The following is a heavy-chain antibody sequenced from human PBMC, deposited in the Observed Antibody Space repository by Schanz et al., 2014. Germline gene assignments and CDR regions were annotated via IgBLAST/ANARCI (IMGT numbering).Heavy chain of an antibody. Sequence: VQLVESGGGLVQPGGSLRLSCAASGFTFNSYAFHWVRQAPGKGLEWVALISYDGNTKYYADSVKGRFTISRDNSKNTLYLQINNLRAEDTAVYYCAYYDVLTGFDYWGQGTQVTVSS. J-gene: IGHJ4*02. CDR2: ISYDGNTK. CDR1: GFTFNSYA. CDR3: AYYDVLTGFDY. V-gene: IGHV3-30-3*01. D-gene: IGHD3-9*01.